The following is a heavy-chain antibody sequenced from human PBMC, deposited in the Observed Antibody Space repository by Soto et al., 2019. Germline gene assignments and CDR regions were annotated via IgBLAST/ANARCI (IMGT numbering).Heavy chain of an antibody. V-gene: IGHV4-59*01. CDR3: ARGEDAFFYYGLDV. J-gene: IGHJ6*02. CDR1: GGSITSSY. CDR2: IYDTGISGYTPST. Sequence: SETLSLTSTVSGGSITSSYWSWIRRPPGKGLEWIAYIYDTGISGYTPSTSYNPSLKSRVTMSVDTSKSQFSLKLTSVTAADTAVYYCARGEDAFFYYGLDVWGQGITVTVSS.